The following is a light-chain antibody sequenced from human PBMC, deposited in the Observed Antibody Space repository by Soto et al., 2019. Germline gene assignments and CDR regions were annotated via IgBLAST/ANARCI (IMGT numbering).Light chain of an antibody. V-gene: IGKV4-1*01. CDR2: WAS. CDR3: QQYYSNPELT. J-gene: IGKJ4*01. CDR1: QAIFYTSSNKNY. Sequence: IVLIQSPDSLAVSLGERATIHCKSSQAIFYTSSNKNYLAWYQQRPGQPPKLLIYWASDRESGVPDRFSGSGSGTDFTLTISSLQSEDVAVYYCQQYYSNPELTFGGGTKVDIK.